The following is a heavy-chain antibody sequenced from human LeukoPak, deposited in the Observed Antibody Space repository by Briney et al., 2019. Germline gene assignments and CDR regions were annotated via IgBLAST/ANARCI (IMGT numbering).Heavy chain of an antibody. J-gene: IGHJ4*02. Sequence: GGSLRLSCAASGFTFSGYAMSWVRQAPGKGLEWVSAISGSGGSTYYADSVKGRFTISRDNSKNTLYLQMNSLRAEDTAVYYCAKGLPSRLGPFMVRGVMADYWGQGTLVTVSS. D-gene: IGHD3-10*01. CDR3: AKGLPSRLGPFMVRGVMADY. V-gene: IGHV3-23*01. CDR2: ISGSGGST. CDR1: GFTFSGYA.